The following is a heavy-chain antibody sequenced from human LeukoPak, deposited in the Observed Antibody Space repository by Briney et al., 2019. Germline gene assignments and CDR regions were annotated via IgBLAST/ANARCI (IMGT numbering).Heavy chain of an antibody. CDR2: INSDGSST. Sequence: GGSLRLSCEASGFTFTSYGMHWVRQAPGKGLVWVLRINSDGSSTSYADSVKGRFTIFRDNAKNTLYLQMNSLRAEDTAVYYCARDGAVAGLDYWGQGTLVTVSS. CDR1: GFTFTSYG. J-gene: IGHJ4*02. V-gene: IGHV3-74*01. D-gene: IGHD6-19*01. CDR3: ARDGAVAGLDY.